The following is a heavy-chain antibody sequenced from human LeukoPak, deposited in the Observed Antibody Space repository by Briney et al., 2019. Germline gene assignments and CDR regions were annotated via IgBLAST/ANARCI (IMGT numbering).Heavy chain of an antibody. J-gene: IGHJ4*02. CDR1: GFTFSNYE. V-gene: IGHV3-48*03. CDR3: ARFFPSAASSDC. CDR2: ISSSGDKI. D-gene: IGHD6-13*01. Sequence: GGSLRLSCAASGFTFSNYEMNWVRQAPGQGLEWVSYISSSGDKIYHADSVKGRFTISRDNVKNSLHLQMNSLRAEDTAVYYCARFFPSAASSDCWGQGTLVTVSS.